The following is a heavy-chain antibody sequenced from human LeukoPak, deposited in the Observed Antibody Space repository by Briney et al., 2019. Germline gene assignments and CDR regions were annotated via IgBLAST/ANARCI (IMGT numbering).Heavy chain of an antibody. D-gene: IGHD1-26*01. J-gene: IGHJ2*01. CDR3: AGGDTSGWYFDL. Sequence: GGSLRLSCAASGFTFNDHGMSWVLQVPGKGLEWVSGISWNGGSTGYADSVKGRFTISRDNAKNSLYLQMTSLRAEDTALYYCAGGDTSGWYFDLGGRGTLVTVSS. CDR1: GFTFNDHG. V-gene: IGHV3-20*04. CDR2: ISWNGGST.